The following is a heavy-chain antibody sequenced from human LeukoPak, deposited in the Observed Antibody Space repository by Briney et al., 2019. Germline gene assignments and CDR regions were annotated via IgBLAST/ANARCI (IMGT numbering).Heavy chain of an antibody. CDR1: GGSISSGGYS. Sequence: PSQTLSLTCAASGGSISSGGYSWSWIRQPPGKGLEWIGYIYHSGSTYYNPSLKSRVTISVDRSKNQFSLKLSSVTAADTAVYYCARGGWTFDYWGQGTLVTVSS. J-gene: IGHJ4*02. V-gene: IGHV4-30-2*01. CDR3: ARGGWTFDY. D-gene: IGHD6-19*01. CDR2: IYHSGST.